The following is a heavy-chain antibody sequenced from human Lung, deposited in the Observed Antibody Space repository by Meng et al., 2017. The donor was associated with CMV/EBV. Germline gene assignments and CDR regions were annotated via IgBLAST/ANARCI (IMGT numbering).Heavy chain of an antibody. D-gene: IGHD3/OR15-3a*01. CDR3: ARAGAYHDFWTAKEGGYYYYGMDV. Sequence: LSLTCAASGFSIRDYWMSWVRQAPGKGLEWVANINQDASERYYVDSVKGRFTISRDNAENSLYLQMSSPRVGDTAIYYCARAGAYHDFWTAKEGGYYYYGMDVWGQRTTVTVSS. CDR1: GFSIRDYW. CDR2: INQDASER. J-gene: IGHJ6*02. V-gene: IGHV3-7*04.